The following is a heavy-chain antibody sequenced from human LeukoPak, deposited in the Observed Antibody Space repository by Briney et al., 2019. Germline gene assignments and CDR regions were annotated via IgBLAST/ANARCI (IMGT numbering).Heavy chain of an antibody. D-gene: IGHD2-21*01. CDR2: ISSSSSYI. Sequence: PGGSLRLSCAASGFTFSSYSMNWVRQAPGKGLEWVSSISSSSSYIYYADSVKGRFTISRDNAKNSLYLQMNSLRAEDTAVYYCARLPLSYCGGDCYLGWGQGTLVTVSS. CDR1: GFTFSSYS. V-gene: IGHV3-21*01. J-gene: IGHJ4*02. CDR3: ARLPLSYCGGDCYLG.